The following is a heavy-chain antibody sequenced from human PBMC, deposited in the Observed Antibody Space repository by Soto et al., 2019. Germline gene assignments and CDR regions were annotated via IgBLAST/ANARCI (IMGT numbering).Heavy chain of an antibody. CDR1: GFTFSSYA. J-gene: IGHJ4*02. D-gene: IGHD3-10*01. V-gene: IGHV3-23*01. CDR2: ISGSGGST. Sequence: PGGSLRLSCAASGFTFSSYAMSWVRQAPGKGLEWVSAISGSGGSTYYADSVKGRFTISRDNSKNTLYLQMNSLRAEDTAVYYCAKDSLFLWFGESTPQGGFDYWGQGTLVTVSS. CDR3: AKDSLFLWFGESTPQGGFDY.